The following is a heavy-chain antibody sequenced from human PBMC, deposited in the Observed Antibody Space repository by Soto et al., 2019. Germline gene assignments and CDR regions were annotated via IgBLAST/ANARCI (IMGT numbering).Heavy chain of an antibody. CDR1: GGSISSYY. D-gene: IGHD6-19*01. V-gene: IGHV4-59*01. Sequence: TLSLTCTVSGGSISSYYWSWIRQPPGKGLEWIGYIYYSGSTNYNPSLKSRVTISVDTSKNQFSLKLSSVTAADTAVYYCARADPSGWLDYWGQGTLATVSS. CDR2: IYYSGST. J-gene: IGHJ4*02. CDR3: ARADPSGWLDY.